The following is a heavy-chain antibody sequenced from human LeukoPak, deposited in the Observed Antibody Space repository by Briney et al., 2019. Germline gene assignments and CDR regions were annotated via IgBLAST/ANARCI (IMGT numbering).Heavy chain of an antibody. CDR1: GFTFSSYS. CDR2: ISSSSSYI. CDR3: AREVYDILTGYWIDAFDI. V-gene: IGHV3-21*01. Sequence: GGSLRLSCAASGFTFSSYSMNWVRQAPGKGLEWVSSISSSSSYIYYADSVKGRFTISRDNAKNSLYLQMNSLRAEDTAVYYCAREVYDILTGYWIDAFDIWGQGTMVTVSS. J-gene: IGHJ3*02. D-gene: IGHD3-9*01.